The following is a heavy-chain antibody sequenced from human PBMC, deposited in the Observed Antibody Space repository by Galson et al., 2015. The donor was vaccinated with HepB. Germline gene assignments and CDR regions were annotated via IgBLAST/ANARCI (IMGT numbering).Heavy chain of an antibody. CDR3: ARQPRWVNWFDP. CDR2: IDPNSGGT. J-gene: IGHJ5*02. Sequence: SVKVSCKSSGYTFTGYYMHWVRQAPGQGLEWMGWIDPNSGGTNYAQKFQGRVTMTRDTSISTAYMELSRLRSDDTAVYYCARQPRWVNWFDPWGQGTLVTVSS. V-gene: IGHV1-2*02. CDR1: GYTFTGYY. D-gene: IGHD5-24*01.